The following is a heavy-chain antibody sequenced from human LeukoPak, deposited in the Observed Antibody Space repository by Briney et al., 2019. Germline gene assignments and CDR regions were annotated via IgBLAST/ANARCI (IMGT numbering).Heavy chain of an antibody. Sequence: SETLSLTCTVSGVSINGYYWSWIRRPPGKGLEWIGYCDYSGSTNYKTTLKSRVTISVYTSKNQFSLQLNSVTAADTAVYYCARGWGLQYSSGWYWDFEGRGKGALVTV. CDR2: CDYSGST. CDR1: GVSINGYY. J-gene: IGHJ4*02. CDR3: ARGWGLQYSSGWYWDFEG. D-gene: IGHD6-19*01. V-gene: IGHV4-59*01.